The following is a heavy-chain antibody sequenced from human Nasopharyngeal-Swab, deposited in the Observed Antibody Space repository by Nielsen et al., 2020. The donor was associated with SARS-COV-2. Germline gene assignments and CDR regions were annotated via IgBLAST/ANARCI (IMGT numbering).Heavy chain of an antibody. Sequence: GESLKISCTASGFTFSIYAMTWVRQAPGKGLEWVSSIRVSGDTTYYADSVKGRFTISRDSSKNTLYLQMNSLRAEDTALYYCAKVKSGTSYDAFDIWGQGTMVTVSS. CDR1: GFTFSIYA. D-gene: IGHD1-26*01. V-gene: IGHV3-23*01. CDR2: IRVSGDTT. J-gene: IGHJ3*02. CDR3: AKVKSGTSYDAFDI.